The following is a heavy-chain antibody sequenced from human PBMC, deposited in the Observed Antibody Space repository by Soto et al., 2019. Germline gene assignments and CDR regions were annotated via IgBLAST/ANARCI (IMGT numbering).Heavy chain of an antibody. D-gene: IGHD2-15*01. CDR2: IDNDGTGS. J-gene: IGHJ3*01. CDR3: SRGGFHHGFDV. V-gene: IGHV3-74*01. Sequence: EVQLAESGGASVQPGGSLRLSCAASGFTFRSYCMHWVRQAPGKGLVWVARIDNDGTGSIYADSVRGRFTISRDNAYNTVYLHMTSLRADDTAVYYCSRGGFHHGFDVWGQGTMVPVSS. CDR1: GFTFRSYC.